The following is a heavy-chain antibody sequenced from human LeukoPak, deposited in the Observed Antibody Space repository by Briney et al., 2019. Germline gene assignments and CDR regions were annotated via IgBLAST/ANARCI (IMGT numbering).Heavy chain of an antibody. J-gene: IGHJ4*02. CDR1: GGSFSGYY. D-gene: IGHD5-18*01. V-gene: IGHV4-34*01. CDR2: INHSGST. CDR3: ARSNTAMVTRRWDNFDY. Sequence: PSETLSLTCAVYGGSFSGYYWSWIRQPPGKGLEWIGEINHSGSTNYNPSLKSRVTISVDTSKNQFSLKLSSVTAADTAVYYCARSNTAMVTRRWDNFDYWGQGTLVTVSS.